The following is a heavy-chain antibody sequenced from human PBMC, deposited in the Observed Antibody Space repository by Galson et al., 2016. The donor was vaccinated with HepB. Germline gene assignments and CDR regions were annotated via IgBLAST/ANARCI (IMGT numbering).Heavy chain of an antibody. CDR2: IKEDGSEK. J-gene: IGHJ4*02. CDR3: ATTRLLDN. CDR1: GFTFSTYW. Sequence: SLRLSCAASGFTFSTYWMNWVRQAPGKGLEWVANIKEDGSEKYYVDSVKGRFTISRDNAKNSLYLQMNSLRAEDTAVYYCATTRLLDNWGRGILVTVSS. V-gene: IGHV3-7*01.